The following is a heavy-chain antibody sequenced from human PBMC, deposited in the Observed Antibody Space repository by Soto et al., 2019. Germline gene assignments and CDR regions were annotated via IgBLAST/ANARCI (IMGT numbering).Heavy chain of an antibody. J-gene: IGHJ3*02. V-gene: IGHV3-11*01. CDR2: ISSSGSTI. D-gene: IGHD3-16*02. Sequence: GGSLRLSCAASGFTFSDYYMSWIRQAPGKGLEWVSYISSSGSTIYYADSVKGRFTISRDNAKNSLYLQMNSLRAEDTAVYYCARDGDQYDYIWGSYRYTGSTRKKAFDIWGQGTMVTVSS. CDR1: GFTFSDYY. CDR3: ARDGDQYDYIWGSYRYTGSTRKKAFDI.